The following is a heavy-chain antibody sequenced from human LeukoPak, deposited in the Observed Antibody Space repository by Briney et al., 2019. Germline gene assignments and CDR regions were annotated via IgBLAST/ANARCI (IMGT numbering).Heavy chain of an antibody. CDR3: AKEVSPRVATSLDL. CDR2: IWYDGSNE. Sequence: GGSLRLSCAASGFTFSSHGMHWVRQAPGKGLEWVAVIWYDGSNEYYADSVKGRFTISRDNSKNTLNLQMNSLRDEDTAVYYCAKEVSPRVATSLDLWGQGTLVTVSS. CDR1: GFTFSSHG. J-gene: IGHJ4*02. V-gene: IGHV3-30*02. D-gene: IGHD5-24*01.